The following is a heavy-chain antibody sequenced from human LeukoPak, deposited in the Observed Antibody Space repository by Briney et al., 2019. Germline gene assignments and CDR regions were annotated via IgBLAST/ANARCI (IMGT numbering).Heavy chain of an antibody. CDR1: GGSISNSSYY. J-gene: IGHJ4*02. CDR2: IYYSGST. Sequence: SETLSLTCTVSGGSISNSSYYWGWIRQPPGKGLEWIGSIYYSGSTYYNPSLKSRVTMSVDTSKNQFSLKLSSVTAADTAVYYCTRDIVGAYQIDYWGQGTLVTVSS. D-gene: IGHD1-26*01. CDR3: TRDIVGAYQIDY. V-gene: IGHV4-39*01.